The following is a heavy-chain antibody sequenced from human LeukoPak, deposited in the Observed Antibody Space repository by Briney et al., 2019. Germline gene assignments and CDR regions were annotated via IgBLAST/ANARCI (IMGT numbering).Heavy chain of an antibody. V-gene: IGHV1-18*01. CDR1: GYTFTSYG. Sequence: ASVRVPCKASGYTFTSYGISWVRQAPGQGLEWMGWISAYNGNTNYAQRLQGRVTMTTDRSTSTARMEVRSLRSDDTAVYYCARVLGFRPDTLKGSDYWGQGTLVTVSS. CDR2: ISAYNGNT. CDR3: ARVLGFRPDTLKGSDY. J-gene: IGHJ4*02.